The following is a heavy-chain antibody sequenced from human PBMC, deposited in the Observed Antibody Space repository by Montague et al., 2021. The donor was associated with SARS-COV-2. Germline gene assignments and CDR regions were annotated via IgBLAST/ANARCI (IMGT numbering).Heavy chain of an antibody. CDR1: GFSLSTSGMC. CDR3: ARIPAWYSSGWSGLDD. D-gene: IGHD6-19*01. J-gene: IGHJ4*01. CDR2: IDWDDDK. V-gene: IGHV2-70*01. Sequence: PALVKPTQTLTLTCTFSGFSLSTSGMCVSWIRQPPGKALEWLALIDWDDDKYYSTSLKTRLTISKDTSKNQVVLTMTNMDPVDTATYYCARIPAWYSSGWSGLDDWGQGTLGTVSS.